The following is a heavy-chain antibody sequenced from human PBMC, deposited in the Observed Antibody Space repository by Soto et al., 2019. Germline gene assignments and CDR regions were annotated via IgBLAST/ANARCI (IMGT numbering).Heavy chain of an antibody. CDR3: TTDPVTMIVVVPSSG. CDR1: GFTFSNAW. V-gene: IGHV3-15*07. D-gene: IGHD3-22*01. J-gene: IGHJ4*02. CDR2: IKSKTDGGTT. Sequence: PGGSLRLSCAASGFTFSNAWMNWVRQAPGNGLEWVGRIKSKTDGGTTDYAAPVKGRFTISRDDSKNTLYLQMNSLKTEDTAVYYCTTDPVTMIVVVPSSGWGQGTLVTVSS.